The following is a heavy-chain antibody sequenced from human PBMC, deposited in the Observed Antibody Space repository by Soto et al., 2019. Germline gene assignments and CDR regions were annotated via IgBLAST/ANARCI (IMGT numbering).Heavy chain of an antibody. J-gene: IGHJ4*02. CDR3: AREKSEYSSSRGDY. D-gene: IGHD6-6*01. Sequence: GGSLRLSCAASGFTFSSYWMSWVRQAPGKGLEWVANIKQDGSEKYYVDSVKGRFTISRDNAKNSLYLQMNSLRAEDTAVYYCAREKSEYSSSRGDYWGQGTLVTVSS. CDR1: GFTFSSYW. CDR2: IKQDGSEK. V-gene: IGHV3-7*03.